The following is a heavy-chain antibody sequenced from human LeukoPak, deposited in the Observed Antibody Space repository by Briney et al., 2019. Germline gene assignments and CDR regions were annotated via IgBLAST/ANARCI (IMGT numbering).Heavy chain of an antibody. CDR3: ARGQGYYYDSSGYSFDY. J-gene: IGHJ4*02. D-gene: IGHD3-22*01. CDR2: INHSGST. Sequence: SETLSLTCAVYGGSFSGYYWSWIRQPPGKGLEWIGEINHSGSTNYNPSLKSRVTISVDTSKNQFSLKLSSVIAADTAVYYCARGQGYYYDSSGYSFDYWGQGTLVTVSS. V-gene: IGHV4-34*01. CDR1: GGSFSGYY.